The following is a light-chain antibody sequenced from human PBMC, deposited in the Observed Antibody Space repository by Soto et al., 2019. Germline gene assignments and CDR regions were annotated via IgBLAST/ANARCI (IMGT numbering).Light chain of an antibody. CDR3: QQRKNWQVT. CDR1: QSISNW. V-gene: IGKV1-5*03. J-gene: IGKJ5*01. CDR2: KAP. Sequence: DIQMTQSPSTLSASVGDRVTITCRASQSISNWLAWYQQKPGKAPKLLIYKAPNLESGVPSRFNGSGSGTDFTLTISSLEPEDFAVYYCQQRKNWQVTFGQGTRLEIK.